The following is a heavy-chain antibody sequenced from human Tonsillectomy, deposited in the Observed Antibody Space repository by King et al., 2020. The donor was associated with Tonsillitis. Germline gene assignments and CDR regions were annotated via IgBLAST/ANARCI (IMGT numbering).Heavy chain of an antibody. CDR3: ARVLCGGSCSNFDY. Sequence: VQLVESGGGLVKPGGSLRLSCAASGFTFSDYYMSWIRQAPGKGLEGVSYISGSSIYTNYADSVKGRFTISRDNAKNSLDLQMNSLRAEDTAVYYCARVLCGGSCSNFDYWGQGTLVTVSS. D-gene: IGHD2-15*01. J-gene: IGHJ4*02. CDR2: ISGSSIYT. V-gene: IGHV3-11*05. CDR1: GFTFSDYY.